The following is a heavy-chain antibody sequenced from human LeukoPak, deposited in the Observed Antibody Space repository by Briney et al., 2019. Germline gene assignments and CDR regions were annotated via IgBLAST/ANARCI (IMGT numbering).Heavy chain of an antibody. V-gene: IGHV1-46*01. CDR1: GYTFTGYY. D-gene: IGHD3-22*01. CDR2: MNPSGGST. CDR3: ARDYYYDSSGYLHGSAFDI. Sequence: ASVKVSCKASGYTFTGYYMHWVRQAPGQGLEWMGMMNPSGGSTSLVQKFQGRATMTRDMSTSTVYMELSSLRAEDTAVYYCARDYYYDSSGYLHGSAFDIWGQGTMVTVSS. J-gene: IGHJ3*02.